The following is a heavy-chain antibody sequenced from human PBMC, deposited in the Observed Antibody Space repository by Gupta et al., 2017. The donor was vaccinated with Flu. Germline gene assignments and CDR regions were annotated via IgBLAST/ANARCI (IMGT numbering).Heavy chain of an antibody. CDR2: ISGRGGST. CDR3: AKFRCACSSTSCYPCVYYYYMDV. J-gene: IGHJ6*03. V-gene: IGHV3-23*01. D-gene: IGHD2-2*01. Sequence: EVQLLESGGGLVQPGGSLRLSCEAFGFPFSSYGMSWVRQAPGEGVGWVSSISGRGGSTYYADSVKGPFTISRDNSKDTLYLQMNSLRAEDTAVYYCAKFRCACSSTSCYPCVYYYYMDVWGKGTTVTVSS. CDR1: GFPFSSYG.